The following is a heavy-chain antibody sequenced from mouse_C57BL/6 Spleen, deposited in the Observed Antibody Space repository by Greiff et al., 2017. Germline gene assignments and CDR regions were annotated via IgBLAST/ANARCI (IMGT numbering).Heavy chain of an antibody. J-gene: IGHJ2*01. CDR2: INYDGSST. Sequence: EVQRVESEGGLVQPGSSMKLSCTASGFTFSDYYMAWVRQVPEKGLEWVANINYDGSSTYYLDSLKSRFIISRDNAKNILYLQMSSLKSEDTATYYCARGADGYYAFDYWGQGTTLTVSS. CDR3: ARGADGYYAFDY. D-gene: IGHD2-3*01. CDR1: GFTFSDYY. V-gene: IGHV5-16*01.